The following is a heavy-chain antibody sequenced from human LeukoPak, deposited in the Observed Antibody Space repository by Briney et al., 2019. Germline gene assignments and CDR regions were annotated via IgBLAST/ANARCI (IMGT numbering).Heavy chain of an antibody. CDR1: GFTFSNYA. Sequence: GGSLRLSCAASGFTFSNYAMTWVRQAPGKGLEWVSGISGSGGSTYYADSVKGRFTISRDNSKNTLYLQMNSLRAEDMAVYYCAKDRGGNYLFYLDYWGQGTLVTVSS. V-gene: IGHV3-23*01. CDR2: ISGSGGST. D-gene: IGHD1-26*01. J-gene: IGHJ4*02. CDR3: AKDRGGNYLFYLDY.